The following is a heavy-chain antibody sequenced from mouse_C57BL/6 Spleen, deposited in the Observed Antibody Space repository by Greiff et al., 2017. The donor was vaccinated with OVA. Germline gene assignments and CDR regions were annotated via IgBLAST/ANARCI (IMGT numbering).Heavy chain of an antibody. D-gene: IGHD2-4*01. Sequence: EVQLQQSGPVLVKPGASVKMSCKASGYTFTDYYMNWVKQSHGKSLEWIGVINPYNGGTSYNQKFKGKATLTVDKSSSTAYMELNSLTSEDSAVYCCARRGDYDLYYYAMDYWGQGTSVTVSS. CDR3: ARRGDYDLYYYAMDY. CDR1: GYTFTDYY. CDR2: INPYNGGT. V-gene: IGHV1-19*01. J-gene: IGHJ4*01.